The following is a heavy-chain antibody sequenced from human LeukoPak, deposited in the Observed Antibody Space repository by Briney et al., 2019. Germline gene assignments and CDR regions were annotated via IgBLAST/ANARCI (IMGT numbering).Heavy chain of an antibody. J-gene: IGHJ4*02. V-gene: IGHV3-30*04. CDR2: ISYDGSNK. CDR3: ARGSGSYHDY. CDR1: GFTFSSYA. Sequence: GGSLRLSCAASGFTFSSYAMHWVRQAPGKGLEWVAVISYDGSNKYYADSVKGRFTISRDNSKNTLYLQMNSLRAGDTAVYYCARGSGSYHDYWGQGTLVTVSS. D-gene: IGHD3-10*01.